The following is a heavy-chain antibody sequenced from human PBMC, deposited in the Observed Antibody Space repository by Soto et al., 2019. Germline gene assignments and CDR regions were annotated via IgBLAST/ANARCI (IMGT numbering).Heavy chain of an antibody. CDR2: ISSSSSTI. J-gene: IGHJ6*03. Sequence: GGSLRLSCAASGFTFSSYSMNWVRQAPGKGLEWVSYISSSSSTIYYADSVKGRFTISRDNAKNSLYLQMNSLRAEDTAVYYCARALPGRDYYYYYMDVWGKGTTVTVSS. D-gene: IGHD1-26*01. CDR1: GFTFSSYS. V-gene: IGHV3-48*04. CDR3: ARALPGRDYYYYYMDV.